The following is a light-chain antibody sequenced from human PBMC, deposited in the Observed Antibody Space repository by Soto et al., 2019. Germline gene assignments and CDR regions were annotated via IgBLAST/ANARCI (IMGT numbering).Light chain of an antibody. CDR1: QSISSY. CDR2: AAS. V-gene: IGKV1-39*01. CDR3: QQYNSYTWT. Sequence: DIQMTQSPSSLSASVGDRVTITCRASQSISSYLNWYQQKPGKAPKLLSYAASSLQSGVPSRFSGSGSGTDFTLTISSLQPDDFATYYCQQYNSYTWTFGQGTK. J-gene: IGKJ1*01.